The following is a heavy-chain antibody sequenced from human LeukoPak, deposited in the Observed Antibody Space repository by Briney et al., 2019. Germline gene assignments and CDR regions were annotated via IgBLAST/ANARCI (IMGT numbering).Heavy chain of an antibody. V-gene: IGHV1-18*01. CDR3: ARSVVGLRNDAFDV. J-gene: IGHJ3*01. CDR2: ISGYNGKT. D-gene: IGHD2-21*01. CDR1: GYTFTSYG. Sequence: ASVKVSCKASGYTFTSYGITWVRQAPGQGLEWMGWISGYNGKTKYAQKFQGRVTMTTDTSTSTAYMELRSLRSDDTAVYYCARSVVGLRNDAFDVWGQGTMVTVSS.